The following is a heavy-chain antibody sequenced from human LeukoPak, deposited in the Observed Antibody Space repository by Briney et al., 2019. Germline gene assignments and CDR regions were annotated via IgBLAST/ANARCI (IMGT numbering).Heavy chain of an antibody. V-gene: IGHV3-30*18. D-gene: IGHD7-27*01. CDR3: TKGVLGRTQSVSAGFDY. CDR1: GFTFSSHS. Sequence: GGSLRLSCAASGFTFSSHSMNWVRQAPGKGLEWVAVTSYDGSNKYYAESVKGRFTISRDNSRNTLYLQMNSLRAEDTAVYYCTKGVLGRTQSVSAGFDYWGQGTLVTVSS. J-gene: IGHJ4*02. CDR2: TSYDGSNK.